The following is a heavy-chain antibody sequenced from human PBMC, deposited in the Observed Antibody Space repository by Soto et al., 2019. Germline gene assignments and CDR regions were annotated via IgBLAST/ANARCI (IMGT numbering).Heavy chain of an antibody. CDR2: ISYDGSNK. CDR1: GFTFSSYA. Sequence: PGGSLRLSCAASGFTFSSYAMHWVRQAPGKGLEWVAVISYDGSNKYYADSVKGRFTISRDNSKNTLYLQMNSLRAEDTAVYYCAKAKGATSNWFDPWGQGTLVTVSS. CDR3: AKAKGATSNWFDP. J-gene: IGHJ5*02. V-gene: IGHV3-30-3*01. D-gene: IGHD1-26*01.